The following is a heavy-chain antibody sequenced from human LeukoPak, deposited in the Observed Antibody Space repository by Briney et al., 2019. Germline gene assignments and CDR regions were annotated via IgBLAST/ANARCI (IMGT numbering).Heavy chain of an antibody. D-gene: IGHD3-22*01. J-gene: IGHJ1*01. Sequence: PGGSLRLSCAASGFTFSSYAMSWVRQAPGKGLEWVSAISGSGGSTYYADSVKGRFTISRDNSKNTLYLQMNSLRAEDTAVYYCAEDPGEYYYGSSGYYFQHWGQGTLVTVSS. CDR2: ISGSGGST. CDR3: AEDPGEYYYGSSGYYFQH. V-gene: IGHV3-23*01. CDR1: GFTFSSYA.